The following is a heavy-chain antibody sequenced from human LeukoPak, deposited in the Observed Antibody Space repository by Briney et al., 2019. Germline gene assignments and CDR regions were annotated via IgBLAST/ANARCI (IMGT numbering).Heavy chain of an antibody. J-gene: IGHJ4*02. CDR1: GFTFDDYA. CDR2: ISWNSGSI. D-gene: IGHD2-15*01. V-gene: IGHV3-9*01. Sequence: GGSLRLSCAASGFTFDDYAMHWVRQAPGKGLEWVSGISWNSGSIGYADSVKGRFTISRDNSKNTLYLQMNSLRAEDTAVYYCARTGGGSCYWGQGTLVTVSS. CDR3: ARTGGGSCY.